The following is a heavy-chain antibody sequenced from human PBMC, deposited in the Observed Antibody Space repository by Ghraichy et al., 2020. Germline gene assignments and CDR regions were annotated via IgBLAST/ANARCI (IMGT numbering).Heavy chain of an antibody. Sequence: SETLSLTCAVYGGSFSGYYWSWIRQPPGKGLEWIGEINHSGSTNYNPSLKSRVTISVDTSKNQFSLKLSSVTAADTAVYYCARQSLHPAKGAARPFDYWGHGTLVTVSS. CDR3: ARQSLHPAKGAARPFDY. J-gene: IGHJ4*01. CDR1: GGSFSGYY. D-gene: IGHD6-6*01. V-gene: IGHV4-34*01. CDR2: INHSGST.